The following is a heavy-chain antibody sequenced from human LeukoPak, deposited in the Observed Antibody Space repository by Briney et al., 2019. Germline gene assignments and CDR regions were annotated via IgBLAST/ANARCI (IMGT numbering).Heavy chain of an antibody. J-gene: IGHJ4*02. V-gene: IGHV3-7*03. CDR1: GFSFSIHW. CDR2: INPDGTEK. Sequence: PGGSLRLSCAASGFSFSIHWMIWVRQAPGKGLEGVATINPDGTEKRYVDSVKGRFTISRDNGKNSLYLQMSSLRAEDTAVYYCVRDDRGIAVGSRDHGAQGTLVTVSS. CDR3: VRDDRGIAVGSRDH. D-gene: IGHD6-19*01.